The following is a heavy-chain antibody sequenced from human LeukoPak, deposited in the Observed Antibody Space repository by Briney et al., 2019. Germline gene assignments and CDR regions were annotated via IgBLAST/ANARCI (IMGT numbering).Heavy chain of an antibody. V-gene: IGHV4-31*03. CDR1: GGSISSGDYY. CDR3: ARSNYVWGSYRPRQSDAFDI. J-gene: IGHJ3*02. CDR2: IFYSGST. D-gene: IGHD3-16*02. Sequence: SQTLSLTCTVSGGSISSGDYYWNWIRRHPEKSLEWIGYIFYSGSTYYNPSLKSRVTISVDTSKNQFSLKLSSVTAADTAVYYCARSNYVWGSYRPRQSDAFDIWGQGTMVTVSS.